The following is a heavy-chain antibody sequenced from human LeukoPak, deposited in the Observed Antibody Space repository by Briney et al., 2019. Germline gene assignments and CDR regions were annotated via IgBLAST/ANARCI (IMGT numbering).Heavy chain of an antibody. J-gene: IGHJ4*02. D-gene: IGHD4/OR15-4a*01. CDR3: AKPAKTDYVDY. CDR2: VSGSGGST. Sequence: GGTLRLSCAASGFSFSNYAMSWVRQAPGKGLEWVSAVSGSGGSTYYTDSVKGRFTISRDNSKNTLYLQMNSLRAEDTAVYYCAKPAKTDYVDYWGQGTLVTVSS. CDR1: GFSFSNYA. V-gene: IGHV3-23*01.